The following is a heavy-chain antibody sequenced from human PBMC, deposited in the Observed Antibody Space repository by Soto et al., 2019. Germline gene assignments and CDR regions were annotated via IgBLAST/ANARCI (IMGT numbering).Heavy chain of an antibody. V-gene: IGHV3-30*18. J-gene: IGHJ6*02. CDR3: ANMDTVTVGKYYYYGMDV. Sequence: QVQLVESGGGVVQPGRSLRLSCSASGFTFSSYGMHWVRQATCKGLEWVAAISYDGSNKYYADSVKGRFTISRDNSKNTLYLQMNSLRAEDTAVYYCANMDTVTVGKYYYYGMDVWGQGTTVTVSS. CDR2: ISYDGSNK. CDR1: GFTFSSYG. D-gene: IGHD4-17*01.